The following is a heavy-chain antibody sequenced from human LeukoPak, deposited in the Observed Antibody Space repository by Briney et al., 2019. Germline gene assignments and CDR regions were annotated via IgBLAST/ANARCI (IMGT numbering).Heavy chain of an antibody. CDR3: AVRRGIYY. V-gene: IGHV3-21*01. CDR2: ISSSSSYI. J-gene: IGHJ4*02. Sequence: GGSLRLSCAASGFTFSSYSMNWVRQTPGKGLEWVSCISSSSSYIYYADSVKGRFTISRDNAKTSLYMQMNSLRAEHTAVYYCAVRRGIYYWGKGTLVTVSS. CDR1: GFTFSSYS.